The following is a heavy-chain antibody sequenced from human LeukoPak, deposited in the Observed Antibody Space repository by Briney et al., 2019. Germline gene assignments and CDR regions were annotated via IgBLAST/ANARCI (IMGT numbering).Heavy chain of an antibody. J-gene: IGHJ4*02. Sequence: GGSLRLSCAASGFTFSSFWMTWVRQAPGEGLEWVANIKQDGSEKYYVDSVKGRFTISRDNAKNSLYLQMNSLRADDTAVYYCARLRGSYSLDYWGQGTLVTVSS. V-gene: IGHV3-7*01. CDR3: ARLRGSYSLDY. CDR1: GFTFSSFW. D-gene: IGHD1-26*01. CDR2: IKQDGSEK.